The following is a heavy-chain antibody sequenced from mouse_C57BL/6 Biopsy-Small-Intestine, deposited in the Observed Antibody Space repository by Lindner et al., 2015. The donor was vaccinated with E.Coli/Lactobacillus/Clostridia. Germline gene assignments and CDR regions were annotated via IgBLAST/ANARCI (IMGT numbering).Heavy chain of an antibody. Sequence: VQLQESGPELVKPGASVKISCKASGYSFTGYYMNWVKQSHGNILDWIGYISPYNGISSYNQKFKGKATLTVDKSSSTANMELRSLTSEDSAVYYCATSEGRSGFFDYWGQGTTLTVSS. CDR1: GYSFTGYY. V-gene: IGHV1-31*01. CDR2: ISPYNGIS. J-gene: IGHJ2*01. D-gene: IGHD3-2*02. CDR3: ATSEGRSGFFDY.